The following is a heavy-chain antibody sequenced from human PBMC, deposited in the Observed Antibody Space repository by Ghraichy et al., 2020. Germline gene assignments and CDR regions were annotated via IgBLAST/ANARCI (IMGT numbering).Heavy chain of an antibody. CDR3: ARHIDHGGNSLYYGMDV. J-gene: IGHJ6*02. Sequence: SETLSLTCIVSGGSMSPYYWSWIRKPPGKGLEWIGYIFHSGSANYNPSLRSRVTISVDTSQNQFSLTVNSVPAADTAVYYCARHIDHGGNSLYYGMDVWGQGTTVIVSS. CDR1: GGSMSPYY. CDR2: IFHSGSA. D-gene: IGHD4-23*01. V-gene: IGHV4-59*08.